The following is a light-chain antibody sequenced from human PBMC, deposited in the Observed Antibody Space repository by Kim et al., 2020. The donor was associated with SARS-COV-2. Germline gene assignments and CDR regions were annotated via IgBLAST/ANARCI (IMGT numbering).Light chain of an antibody. CDR1: QSISTY. V-gene: IGKV1-39*01. CDR2: AAS. CDR3: QQSYSAPRT. J-gene: IGKJ1*01. Sequence: DIQMTQSPASLSASVGDRVTITCRASQSISTYLNWYQQTPGKAPNLLIYAASSLQSGVPSRFSGSGSGTDFTLIISSLQPEDFATYYCQQSYSAPRTFGQGTKVDIK.